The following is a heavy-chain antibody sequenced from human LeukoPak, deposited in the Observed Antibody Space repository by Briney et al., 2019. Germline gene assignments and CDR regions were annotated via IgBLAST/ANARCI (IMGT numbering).Heavy chain of an antibody. CDR3: ARGGVIWSWGY. J-gene: IGHJ4*02. CDR1: GGSFSGYY. CDR2: INHSGST. V-gene: IGHV4-34*01. D-gene: IGHD3-10*01. Sequence: SETLSLTCAVYGGSFSGYYWSWIRKPPGKGLEWIGEINHSGSTNYNPSLKSRVTISVDTSKNQFSLKLTSVTAADTAVYYCARGGVIWSWGYWGRGTLVTVSS.